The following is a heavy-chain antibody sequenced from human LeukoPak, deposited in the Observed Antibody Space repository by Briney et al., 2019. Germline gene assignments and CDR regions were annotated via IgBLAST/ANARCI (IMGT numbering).Heavy chain of an antibody. D-gene: IGHD6-19*01. CDR1: GFTFSSYS. Sequence: GGSLRLSCAASGFTFSSYSMNWVRQAPGKGLEWVSSISSSSSYIYYADSVKGRFTISRDNAKHSLYLQMNSLRAEHTSVYYCARDLAVAGSWNYYYYYGMDVWGQGTTVTVSS. CDR3: ARDLAVAGSWNYYYYYGMDV. J-gene: IGHJ6*01. V-gene: IGHV3-21*01. CDR2: ISSSSSYI.